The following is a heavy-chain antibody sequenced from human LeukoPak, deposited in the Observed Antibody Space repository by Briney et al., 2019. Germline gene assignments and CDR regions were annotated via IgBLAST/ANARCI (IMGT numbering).Heavy chain of an antibody. D-gene: IGHD5-18*01. CDR3: ARDAYSYGPRALDY. Sequence: PSETLSLTCTVSGGSISSYYWSWIRQPPGKGLEWIGYIYYSGSTYYNPSLKSRVTISVDTSKNQFSLKLSSVTAADTAVYYCARDAYSYGPRALDYWGQGTLVTVSS. CDR2: IYYSGST. CDR1: GGSISSYY. V-gene: IGHV4-59*12. J-gene: IGHJ4*02.